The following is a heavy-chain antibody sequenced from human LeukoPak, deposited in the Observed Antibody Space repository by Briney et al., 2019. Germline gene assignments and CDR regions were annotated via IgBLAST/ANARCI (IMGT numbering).Heavy chain of an antibody. CDR2: IYYSGST. CDR1: GGSISSGGYY. CDR3: ATSIAARIYYYYGMDV. Sequence: SQTLSLTCTVSGGSISSGGYYWSWIRQHPGKGLEWIGYIYYSGSTYYNPSLKSRVTISVDTSRNQFSLKLSSVTAADTAVYYCATSIAARIYYYYGMDVWGQGTTVTVSS. V-gene: IGHV4-31*03. J-gene: IGHJ6*02. D-gene: IGHD6-6*01.